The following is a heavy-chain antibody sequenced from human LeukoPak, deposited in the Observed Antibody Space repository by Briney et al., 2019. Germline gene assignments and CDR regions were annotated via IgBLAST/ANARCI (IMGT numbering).Heavy chain of an antibody. CDR2: MNPNSGNT. Sequence: ASVKVSCKASGYTFTSYDINWVRQATGQGLEWMGWMNPNSGNTGYAQKFQGRVTMTRNTSISTAYMELSSLRSEDTAVYYCARLNCSDSSCHRRFFDYWGQGTLVTVSS. CDR1: GYTFTSYD. J-gene: IGHJ4*02. V-gene: IGHV1-8*01. CDR3: ARLNCSDSSCHRRFFDY. D-gene: IGHD2-2*02.